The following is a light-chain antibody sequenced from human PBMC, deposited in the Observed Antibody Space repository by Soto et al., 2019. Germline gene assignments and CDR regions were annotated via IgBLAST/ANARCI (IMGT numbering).Light chain of an antibody. Sequence: EIVMTQSPATLSVSPGXRATLSCRASQSVSSDLAWYHQKPGQAPRLLIYGASTRATGIPARFSGSGSGTEFTLTINSLQSEDFAVYYCQQYNNWPRTFGQGTKVDTK. CDR3: QQYNNWPRT. V-gene: IGKV3-15*01. CDR2: GAS. J-gene: IGKJ1*01. CDR1: QSVSSD.